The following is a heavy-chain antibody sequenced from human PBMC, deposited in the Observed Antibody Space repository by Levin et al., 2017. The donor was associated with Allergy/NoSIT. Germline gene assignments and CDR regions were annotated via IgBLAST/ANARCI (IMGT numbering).Heavy chain of an antibody. V-gene: IGHV3-23*01. Sequence: QAGGSLRLSCAASGLIFSTYAMSWVRQAPGKGLEWVSAISGSGGNTYYADSVKGRFTISRDNSKNTLYLQMNSLRAEDTAVYYCAKHSLGNWNTANYWGQGTLVTVSS. CDR2: ISGSGGNT. CDR3: AKHSLGNWNTANY. CDR1: GLIFSTYA. D-gene: IGHD1-1*01. J-gene: IGHJ4*02.